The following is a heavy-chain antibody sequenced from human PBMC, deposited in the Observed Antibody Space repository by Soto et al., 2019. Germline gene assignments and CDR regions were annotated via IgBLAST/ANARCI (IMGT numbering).Heavy chain of an antibody. V-gene: IGHV1-69*01. CDR3: ARSGYSYGPNMD. D-gene: IGHD5-18*01. CDR2: FIPIFGTA. J-gene: IGHJ4*02. CDR1: RGSFSASG. Sequence: QVLLVQSGAEVKKPGSSVKVSCRAGRGSFSASGFSWVRQAPGQGLEWVGGFIPIFGTANYAQKFQDRVTVPADESTNTVYMELSSLRSEDTAVYYWARSGYSYGPNMDWGQGTLVTVSS.